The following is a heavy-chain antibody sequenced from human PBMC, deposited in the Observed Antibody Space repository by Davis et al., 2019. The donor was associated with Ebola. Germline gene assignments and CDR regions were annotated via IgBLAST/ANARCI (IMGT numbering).Heavy chain of an antibody. Sequence: SETLSLTCTVSGGSISSGGYYWSWIRQHPGKGLEWIGYIYYSGSTYYNPSLKSRVTISVDTSKNQFSLKLSYVTAADTSVYYCARGTYYDYIWGSYRPQNNWFDPWCQGTLVTVSS. CDR2: IYYSGST. CDR1: GGSISSGGYY. J-gene: IGHJ5*02. V-gene: IGHV4-61*08. D-gene: IGHD3-16*02. CDR3: ARGTYYDYIWGSYRPQNNWFDP.